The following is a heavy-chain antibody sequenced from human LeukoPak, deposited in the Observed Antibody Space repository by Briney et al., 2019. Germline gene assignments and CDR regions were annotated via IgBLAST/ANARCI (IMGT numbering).Heavy chain of an antibody. D-gene: IGHD6-13*01. Sequence: ASVKVSCKASGYTFTGYYMHWVRQAPGQGLEWMGRINPNSGGTNYAQKFQGRVTMTRDTSISTAYMELRSLRSDDTAVYFCARADYSTSWFDYWGQGTLVTVSS. CDR2: INPNSGGT. CDR1: GYTFTGYY. V-gene: IGHV1-2*06. J-gene: IGHJ4*02. CDR3: ARADYSTSWFDY.